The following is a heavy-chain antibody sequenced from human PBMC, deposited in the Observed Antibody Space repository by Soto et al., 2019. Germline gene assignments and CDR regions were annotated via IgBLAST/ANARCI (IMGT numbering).Heavy chain of an antibody. J-gene: IGHJ6*02. V-gene: IGHV3-72*01. CDR1: GFIFSDHY. Sequence: EVQLVESGGGLVQPGGSLRLSCVVSGFIFSDHYMDWVRQAPVKGLEWVGRSRNKVNSYSTEYAASVIGRFTISRDDSRQSLFLQMNSLKTEDTAVYYCARPLYSGSGSYYYGMDVWGQGTTVTVSS. CDR2: SRNKVNSYST. D-gene: IGHD3-10*01. CDR3: ARPLYSGSGSYYYGMDV.